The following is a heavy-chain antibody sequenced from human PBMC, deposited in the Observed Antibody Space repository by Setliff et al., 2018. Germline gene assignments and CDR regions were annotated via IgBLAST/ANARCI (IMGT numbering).Heavy chain of an antibody. V-gene: IGHV4-30-4*08. CDR2: IYYSGST. CDR3: ARSFSRREKFLLDY. J-gene: IGHJ4*02. Sequence: SETLSLTCTVSGGSISSGDSYWSWIRQPPGKGLEWIGYIYYSGSTYYNPSLKSRVTISVDTSKNQFSLKLSSVTAADTAVCYCARSFSRREKFLLDYWGQGALVTVSS. CDR1: GGSISSGDSY.